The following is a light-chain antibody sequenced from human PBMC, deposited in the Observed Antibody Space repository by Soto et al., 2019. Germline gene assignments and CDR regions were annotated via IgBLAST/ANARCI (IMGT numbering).Light chain of an antibody. CDR2: DAS. CDR3: QQSYSFPRT. CDR1: QDINKN. J-gene: IGKJ1*01. Sequence: DIQMTQSPSSLSASVGDRVTITCQASQDINKNLIWYQQKPGKAPKLLIYDASDLETGVPSRFSGSGSGTDFTPTISSLQPEDFATYYCQQSYSFPRTFGQGTKVDIK. V-gene: IGKV1-33*01.